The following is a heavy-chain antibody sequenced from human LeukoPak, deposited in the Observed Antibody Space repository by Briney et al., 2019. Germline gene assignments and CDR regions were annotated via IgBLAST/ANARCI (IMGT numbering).Heavy chain of an antibody. CDR2: IIPIFGTA. V-gene: IGHV1-69*06. CDR1: GGTFSSYA. J-gene: IGHJ4*02. D-gene: IGHD3-10*01. Sequence: GASVKVSCKASGGTFSSYAISWVRQAPGQGLEWMGGIIPIFGTANYAQKFQGRVTITADKSTSTAYMELSSLRSEDTAVYYCAREASPYYYGSGSYYIGYWGQGTLVTVSS. CDR3: AREASPYYYGSGSYYIGY.